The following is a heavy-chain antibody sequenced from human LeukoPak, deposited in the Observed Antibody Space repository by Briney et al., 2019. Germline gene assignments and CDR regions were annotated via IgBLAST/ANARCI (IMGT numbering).Heavy chain of an antibody. CDR1: GGSISSYY. CDR3: ARVRRDGSGFLDV. CDR2: IYYSGST. J-gene: IGHJ6*04. D-gene: IGHD3-10*01. V-gene: IGHV4-59*01. Sequence: PSETLSLTCTVSGGSISSYYWSWIRQPPGKGLEWIGYIYYSGSTNYNPSLKSRVTISVDTSKNQFSLKLSSVTAVDTAVYYCARVRRDGSGFLDVWGKGTTVTISS.